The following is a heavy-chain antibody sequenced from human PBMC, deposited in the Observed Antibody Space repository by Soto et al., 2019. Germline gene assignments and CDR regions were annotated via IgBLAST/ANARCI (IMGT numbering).Heavy chain of an antibody. CDR2: IDPSDSYT. CDR1: GYSFTSYW. Sequence: GEYLKISCKGSGYSFTSYWISWVRQMPGKGLEWMGRIDPSDSYTNYSPSFQGHVTISADKSISTAYLQWSSLKASDTAMYYCASHYDSSPWGAFDIWGQGTMVTVSS. J-gene: IGHJ3*02. D-gene: IGHD3-22*01. CDR3: ASHYDSSPWGAFDI. V-gene: IGHV5-10-1*01.